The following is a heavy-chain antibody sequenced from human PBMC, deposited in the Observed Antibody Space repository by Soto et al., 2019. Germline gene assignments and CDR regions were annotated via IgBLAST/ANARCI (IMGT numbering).Heavy chain of an antibody. CDR3: ARDGFLPAAINRYYYYYMDV. CDR2: IWYDGSNK. CDR1: GFTFSSYG. D-gene: IGHD2-2*02. Sequence: PGGSLRLSCAASGFTFSSYGMHWVRQAPGKGLEWVAVIWYDGSNKYYADSVKGRFTISRDNSKNTLYLQMNSLRAEDTAVYYCARDGFLPAAINRYYYYYMDVWGKGTTVTVSS. J-gene: IGHJ6*03. V-gene: IGHV3-33*01.